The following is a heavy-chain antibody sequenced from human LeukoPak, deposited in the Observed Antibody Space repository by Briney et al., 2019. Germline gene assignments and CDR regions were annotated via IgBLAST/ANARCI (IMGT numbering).Heavy chain of an antibody. CDR2: ITAGNGNT. CDR1: GYTFSSYG. Sequence: ASVKVSCKASGYTFSSYGIGWVRQAPRQGLEWMGWITAGNGNTNYAQKFQGRVTMTRDTSISTAYMELSRLRSDDTAVYYCARDYMDYYDSSGYVTFDCWGQGTLVTVSS. V-gene: IGHV1-18*01. CDR3: ARDYMDYYDSSGYVTFDC. J-gene: IGHJ4*02. D-gene: IGHD3-22*01.